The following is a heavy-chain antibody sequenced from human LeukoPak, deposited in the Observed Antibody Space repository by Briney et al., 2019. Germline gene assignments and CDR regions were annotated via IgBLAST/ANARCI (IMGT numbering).Heavy chain of an antibody. CDR1: VGSISIYY. V-gene: IGHV4-4*07. CDR3: ARMIAAALYFDY. D-gene: IGHD6-13*01. J-gene: IGHJ4*02. Sequence: PSEALSLTCTVSVGSISIYYWSCVRQPAGKGLEWSWRIYTNGRTNYNPSLKSRVTMSVETSKNQFSMKLTSVTAADTAVYYCARMIAAALYFDYWGQGTLVTVSS. CDR2: IYTNGRT.